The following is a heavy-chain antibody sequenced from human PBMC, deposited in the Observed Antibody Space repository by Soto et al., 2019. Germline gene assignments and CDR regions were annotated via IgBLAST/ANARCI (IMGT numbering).Heavy chain of an antibody. CDR1: GFTFSSYA. CDR3: AKDITGTTHV. D-gene: IGHD1-20*01. J-gene: IGHJ6*04. V-gene: IGHV3-23*01. CDR2: ISGSGGST. Sequence: GGSLRLSCAASGFTFSSYAMSWVRQATGKGLEWVSAISGSGGSTYYADSVKGRFTISRENSKNTLYLQMNSMRAEDTAGYCCAKDITGTTHVWGKGTTVTVSS.